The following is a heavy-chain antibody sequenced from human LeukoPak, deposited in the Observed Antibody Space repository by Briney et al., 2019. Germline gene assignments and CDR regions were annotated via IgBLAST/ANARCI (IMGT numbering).Heavy chain of an antibody. Sequence: GGSLRLSCAASGFTFSSYGMHWVRQAPGKGLEWVAVISYDGSNKYYADSVKGRFTISRDNSKNTLYLQMNSLRAEDTAVYYCARPAAGRDNWFDPWGQGTLVTVSS. D-gene: IGHD6-13*01. CDR1: GFTFSSYG. J-gene: IGHJ5*02. CDR3: ARPAAGRDNWFDP. V-gene: IGHV3-30*03. CDR2: ISYDGSNK.